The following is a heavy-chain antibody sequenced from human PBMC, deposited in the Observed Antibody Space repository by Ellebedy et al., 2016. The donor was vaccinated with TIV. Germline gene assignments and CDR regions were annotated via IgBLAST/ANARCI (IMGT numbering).Heavy chain of an antibody. V-gene: IGHV3-7*01. J-gene: IGHJ4*03. D-gene: IGHD3-10*01. Sequence: PGGSLRLSCAASGFTFSIYWMSWVRQAPGKGLECVANIKQDGSEKWYVDSVKGRFTISRDNAKNSLFLQMSSLRVEDTAVYYCARDQGWAYPGSTRFDYWGQGTLVTVSS. CDR3: ARDQGWAYPGSTRFDY. CDR2: IKQDGSEK. CDR1: GFTFSIYW.